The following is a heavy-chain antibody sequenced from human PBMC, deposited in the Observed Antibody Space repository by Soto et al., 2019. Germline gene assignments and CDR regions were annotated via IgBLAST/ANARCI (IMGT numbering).Heavy chain of an antibody. D-gene: IGHD3-3*01. J-gene: IGHJ6*02. V-gene: IGHV5-51*01. CDR1: GYSFTSYW. Sequence: GESMKISCKGSGYSFTSYWISWVRQMPGRGLEWMGIIYPGDSDTKYSPSFQGQVTISADKSITTAYLQWSSLKASDTAMYYCARHRKIFFVLVYSYYCMDFSCQG. CDR2: IYPGDSDT. CDR3: ARHRKIFFVLVYSYYCMDF.